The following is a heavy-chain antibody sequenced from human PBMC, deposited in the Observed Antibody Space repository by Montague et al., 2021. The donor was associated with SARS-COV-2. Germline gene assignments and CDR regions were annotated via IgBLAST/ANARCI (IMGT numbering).Heavy chain of an antibody. CDR3: ARLGDGVVPSPILGVGPYYSYYYMDV. V-gene: IGHV4-34*01. Sequence: SETLSLTCAVHGTSFSGYYWNWIRQPPGKGLEWIGEINHGGSTNYNPSPKSRVTISADTSKNQFSLKLTSVAAVDTAVYYCARLGDGVVPSPILGVGPYYSYYYMDVWGKGTTVTVSS. D-gene: IGHD3-10*01. J-gene: IGHJ6*03. CDR1: GTSFSGYY. CDR2: INHGGST.